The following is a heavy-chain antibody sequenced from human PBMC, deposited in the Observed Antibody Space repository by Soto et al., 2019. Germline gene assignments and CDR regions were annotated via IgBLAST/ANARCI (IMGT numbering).Heavy chain of an antibody. CDR2: ISYDGSNK. D-gene: IGHD3-3*01. J-gene: IGHJ4*02. Sequence: PGGSLRLSCAASGFTFSSYGMHWVRQAPGKGLEWVAVISYDGSNKYYADSVKGRFTISRDNSKNTLYLQMNSLRAEDTAVYYCAKDMGRYDFWSGYDYWGQGTLVTVSS. CDR1: GFTFSSYG. CDR3: AKDMGRYDFWSGYDY. V-gene: IGHV3-30*18.